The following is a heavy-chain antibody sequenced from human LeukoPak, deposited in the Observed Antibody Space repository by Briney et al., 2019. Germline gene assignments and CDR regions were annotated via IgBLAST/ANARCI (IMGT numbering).Heavy chain of an antibody. J-gene: IGHJ3*02. V-gene: IGHV4-59*08. D-gene: IGHD3-22*01. Sequence: SETLSPTCTVSGSSISSYYWSWIRQPPGKGLEWVGYIYYSGSSNYNPSLKTRGTISGDTSKNQFSLKLSSVTAADTAVYFCARGPYSYDSSGAFDIWGQGTMVTVSS. CDR1: GSSISSYY. CDR2: IYYSGSS. CDR3: ARGPYSYDSSGAFDI.